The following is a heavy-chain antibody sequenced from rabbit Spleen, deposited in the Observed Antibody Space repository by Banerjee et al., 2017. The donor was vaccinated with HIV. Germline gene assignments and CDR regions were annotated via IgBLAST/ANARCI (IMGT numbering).Heavy chain of an antibody. D-gene: IGHD1-1*01. V-gene: IGHV1S45*01. CDR3: ARDLVAVIGWNFSL. CDR1: GVSLSGDSY. Sequence: QEQLVESGGGLVQPKGSLRFTCIASGVSLSGDSYMCWDRHAPGRGLECITCIKMVTGKSVYASWAKGRFIMSRTPSTKVTLQMTSLTAADTATYFCARDLVAVIGWNFSLWGPGTLVTVS. CDR2: IKMVTGKS. J-gene: IGHJ4*01.